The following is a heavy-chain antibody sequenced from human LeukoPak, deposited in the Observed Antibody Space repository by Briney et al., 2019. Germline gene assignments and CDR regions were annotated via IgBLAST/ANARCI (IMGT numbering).Heavy chain of an antibody. CDR3: ARGRNYYDSSGQKSAPPDY. CDR2: IYYTGST. CDR1: GGSINGYY. J-gene: IGHJ4*02. D-gene: IGHD3-22*01. Sequence: PSETLSLTCTVSGGSINGYYWSWIRQSPGKGLESLGYIYYTGSTNYNPSLKSRVTMSVDTSRNQFSLKLSSVTAADTAVYYCARGRNYYDSSGQKSAPPDYWGQGTLVTVSS. V-gene: IGHV4-59*12.